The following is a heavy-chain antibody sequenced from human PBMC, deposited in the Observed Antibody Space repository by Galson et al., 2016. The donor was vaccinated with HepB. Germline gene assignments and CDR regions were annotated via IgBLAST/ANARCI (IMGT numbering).Heavy chain of an antibody. V-gene: IGHV3-48*02. CDR1: GFTFSDYS. Sequence: SLRLSCVASGFTFSDYSMNWVRQAPGEGLEWVSYIASNRRTIYYADSARGRFTISRDNAKNSLYLQMNSLRDEDTAVYYCARDGRRGYDMDVWGQGTTVTVSS. J-gene: IGHJ6*02. CDR3: ARDGRRGYDMDV. CDR2: IASNRRTI.